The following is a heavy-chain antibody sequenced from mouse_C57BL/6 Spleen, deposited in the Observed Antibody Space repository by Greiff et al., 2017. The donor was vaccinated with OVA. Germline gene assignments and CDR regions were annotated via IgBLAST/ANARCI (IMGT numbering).Heavy chain of an antibody. V-gene: IGHV1-64*01. D-gene: IGHD2-2*01. Sequence: VQLQQPGAELVKPGASVKLSCKASGYTFTSYWMHWVKQRPGQGLEWIGMIHPNSGSTNYNEKFKSKATLTVDKSSSTAYMQLSSLTSKDSAVYYCAKGYYGYFDVWGTGTTVTVSS. J-gene: IGHJ1*03. CDR1: GYTFTSYW. CDR2: IHPNSGST. CDR3: AKGYYGYFDV.